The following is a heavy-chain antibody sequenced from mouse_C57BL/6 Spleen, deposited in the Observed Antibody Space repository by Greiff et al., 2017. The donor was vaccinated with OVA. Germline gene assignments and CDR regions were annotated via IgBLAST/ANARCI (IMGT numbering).Heavy chain of an antibody. Sequence: QVQLQQSGAELVKPGASVKISCKASGYAFSSYWMNWVKQRPGKGLEWIGQIYPGDGDTNYNGKFKGKATLTADKSSSTAYMQLSSLTSEDSAVYFCAREDYGYDWYFDVWGTGTTVTVSS. J-gene: IGHJ1*03. D-gene: IGHD2-2*01. CDR2: IYPGDGDT. CDR1: GYAFSSYW. V-gene: IGHV1-80*01. CDR3: AREDYGYDWYFDV.